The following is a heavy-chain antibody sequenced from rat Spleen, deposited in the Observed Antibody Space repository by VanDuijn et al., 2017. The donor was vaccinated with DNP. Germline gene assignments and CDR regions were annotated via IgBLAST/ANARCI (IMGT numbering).Heavy chain of an antibody. CDR2: ISYSGST. D-gene: IGHD1-7*01. CDR1: GYSITSNY. CDR3: ARWTRYFDY. J-gene: IGHJ2*01. V-gene: IGHV3-1*01. Sequence: EVQLQESGSGLVKPSQSLSLTCSVTGYSITSNYWGWIRKFPGNKMEYIGHISYSGSTNYNPSLKSRISITKDTSKNHFFLPLNSVTTEDTATDYCARWTRYFDYWGQGVMVTVSS.